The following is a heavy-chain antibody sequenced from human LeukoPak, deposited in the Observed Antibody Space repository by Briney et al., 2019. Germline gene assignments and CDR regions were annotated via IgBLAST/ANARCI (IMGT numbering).Heavy chain of an antibody. CDR2: INPNSGGT. V-gene: IGHV1-2*02. CDR3: ARDLIAVAGWFDS. J-gene: IGHJ5*01. Sequence: ASVKVSCKASGYTFTGYYMHWVRQAPGQGLEWMGWINPNSGGTNYAQKFQGRVTMTRDTSISTAYMELSRLRSDDTAVYYCARDLIAVAGWFDSWGQGTLVTVSS. D-gene: IGHD6-19*01. CDR1: GYTFTGYY.